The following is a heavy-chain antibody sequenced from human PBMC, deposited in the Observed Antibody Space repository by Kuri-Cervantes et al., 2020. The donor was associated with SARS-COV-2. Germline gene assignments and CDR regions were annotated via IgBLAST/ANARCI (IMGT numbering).Heavy chain of an antibody. CDR3: ASLVCGGDCYPPP. CDR1: GYTLTELS. CDR2: FDPEDGEA. Sequence: ASVKVSCKVSGYTLTELSMHWVRQAPGKGLEWMGGFDPEDGEAIYAQKFQGRVTMTRDTSTSTVYMELSSLRSEDTAVYYCASLVCGGDCYPPPWGQGTLVTVSS. V-gene: IGHV1-24*01. J-gene: IGHJ5*02. D-gene: IGHD2-21*02.